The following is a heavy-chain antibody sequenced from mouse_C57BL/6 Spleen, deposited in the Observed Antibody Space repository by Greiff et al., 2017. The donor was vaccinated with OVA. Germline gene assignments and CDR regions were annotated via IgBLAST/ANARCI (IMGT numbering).Heavy chain of an antibody. CDR2: IYPGSGST. D-gene: IGHD1-1*01. V-gene: IGHV1-55*01. CDR3: ARSYYGSSPPDY. Sequence: QVQLQQSGAELVKPGASVKMSCKASGYTFTSYWITWVKQRPGQGLEWIGDIYPGSGSTNYNEKFKSKATLTVDTSSSTAYMQLSSLTSEDSAVYYCARSYYGSSPPDYWGQGTTLTVSS. J-gene: IGHJ2*01. CDR1: GYTFTSYW.